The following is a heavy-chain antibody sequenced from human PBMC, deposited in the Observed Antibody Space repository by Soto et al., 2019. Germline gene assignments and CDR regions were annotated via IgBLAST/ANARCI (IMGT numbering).Heavy chain of an antibody. D-gene: IGHD2-2*01. V-gene: IGHV4-59*01. Sequence: QVQLQESGPGLVKPSETLSLICTVSGVSISDYYWSWIRQPPGKGLEWIGYIHYSGSTDYDPSLRSRVTISVDTSKNLFSLELTSVTATDTAVYYCARDFGRHCSSTRCDPFYFDSWGQGTLVTVSS. CDR2: IHYSGST. CDR1: GVSISDYY. J-gene: IGHJ4*02. CDR3: ARDFGRHCSSTRCDPFYFDS.